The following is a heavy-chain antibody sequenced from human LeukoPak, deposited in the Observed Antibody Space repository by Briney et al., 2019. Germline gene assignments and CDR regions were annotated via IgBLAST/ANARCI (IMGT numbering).Heavy chain of an antibody. CDR3: ARRAYCSSTSCYGDWYFDL. D-gene: IGHD2-2*01. J-gene: IGHJ2*01. CDR2: IYYSGST. Sequence: PSETLSLTCTASGGSISSSSYYWGWIRQPPGKGLEWIGSIYYSGSTYYNPSLKSRVTISVDTSKNQFSLKLSSVTAADTAVYYCARRAYCSSTSCYGDWYFDLWGRGTLVTVSS. V-gene: IGHV4-39*01. CDR1: GGSISSSSYY.